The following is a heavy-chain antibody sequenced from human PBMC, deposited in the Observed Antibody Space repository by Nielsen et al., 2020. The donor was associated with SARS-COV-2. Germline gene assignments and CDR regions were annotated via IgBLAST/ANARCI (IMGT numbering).Heavy chain of an antibody. V-gene: IGHV3-30*04. Sequence: GGPLRLSCAASGFTFSSYAMHWVRQAPGKGLEWVAVISYDGSNKYYADSVKGRFTISRDNSKNTLYLQMNSLRAEDTAVYYCARTSGDIVASKFFDYWGQGTLVTVSS. CDR1: GFTFSSYA. CDR2: ISYDGSNK. D-gene: IGHD5-12*01. CDR3: ARTSGDIVASKFFDY. J-gene: IGHJ4*02.